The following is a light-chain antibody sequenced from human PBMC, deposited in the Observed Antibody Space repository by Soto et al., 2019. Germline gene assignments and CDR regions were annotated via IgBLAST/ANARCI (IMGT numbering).Light chain of an antibody. V-gene: IGLV2-23*01. CDR1: SNL. J-gene: IGLJ2*01. CDR2: EGY. Sequence: QSALTQPASVSGSPGQSITISCTGTSNLVSWYQQHPGIAPKLMVYEGYKRPSGVSNRFSGSKSGNTASLTISGLQADDEAHYYCCSYTSGLVFGGGTKVTVL. CDR3: CSYTSGLV.